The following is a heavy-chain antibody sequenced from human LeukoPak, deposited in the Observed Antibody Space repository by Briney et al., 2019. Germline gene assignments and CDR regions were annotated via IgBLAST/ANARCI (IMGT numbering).Heavy chain of an antibody. J-gene: IGHJ4*02. CDR2: IYSGGST. Sequence: GGSLRLSCAASEFSVGSNYMTWVRQAPGKGLEWVSLIYSGGSTYYADSVKGRFTISRDNSKNTLYLQMNSLRAEDTAVYYCARGTSGYHNTGGQGTLVTVSS. D-gene: IGHD5-12*01. CDR3: ARGTSGYHNT. CDR1: EFSVGSNY. V-gene: IGHV3-66*01.